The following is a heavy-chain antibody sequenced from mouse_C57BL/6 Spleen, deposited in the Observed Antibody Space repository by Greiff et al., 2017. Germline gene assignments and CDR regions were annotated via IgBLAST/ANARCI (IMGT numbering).Heavy chain of an antibody. V-gene: IGHV3-1*01. CDR1: GYSITSGYD. CDR2: IRYSGST. Sequence: EVKLVESGPGMVKPSQSLSLTCTVTGYSITSGYDWHWIRHFPGNKLEWMGYIRYSGSTNYNPSLKSRISITHDTSKNHFFLQLNSVTTEDTATYYCAREGSYYAYFDDWGKGTTLTVSS. J-gene: IGHJ2*01. D-gene: IGHD1-1*01. CDR3: AREGSYYAYFDD.